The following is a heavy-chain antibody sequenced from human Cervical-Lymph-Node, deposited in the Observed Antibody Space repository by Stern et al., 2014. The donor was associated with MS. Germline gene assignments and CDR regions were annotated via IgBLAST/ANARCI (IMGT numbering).Heavy chain of an antibody. D-gene: IGHD4-17*01. V-gene: IGHV3-23*04. Sequence: QLVQSGGGLVQPGGSLRLSCAASGFTFSSYAMSWVRQAPGKGLEWASAISGSGGSTYYADSGKGRFTISRAHSKNTTALHMNSLRAEDTAVYYCAKSTVTSLSDYWGQGTLVTVSS. CDR3: AKSTVTSLSDY. CDR1: GFTFSSYA. J-gene: IGHJ4*02. CDR2: ISGSGGST.